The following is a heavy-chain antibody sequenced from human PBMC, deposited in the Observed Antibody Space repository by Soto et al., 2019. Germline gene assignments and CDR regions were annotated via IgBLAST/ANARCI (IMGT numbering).Heavy chain of an antibody. J-gene: IGHJ6*02. Sequence: SETLSLTCTVSGCSVSSGSYYWSWIRQPPGKGLEWIGYIYYSGSTNYNPSLKSRVTISVDTSKNQFSLKLSSVTAADTAVYYCARRPYDYYYYYGMDVWGQGTTVTVSS. CDR3: ARRPYDYYYYYGMDV. CDR2: IYYSGST. D-gene: IGHD3-16*01. CDR1: GCSVSSGSYY. V-gene: IGHV4-61*01.